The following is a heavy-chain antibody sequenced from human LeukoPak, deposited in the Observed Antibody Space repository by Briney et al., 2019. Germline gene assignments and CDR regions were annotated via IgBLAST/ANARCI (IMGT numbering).Heavy chain of an antibody. CDR3: AKTGTPWYYFDY. CDR2: ISYDGSNK. Sequence: GGSLRLSCAASGFTFSSYGMHWVRQAPGKGLEWVAVISYDGSNKYYADSVKGRFTISRDNSKNTPYLQMNSLRAEDTAVYYCAKTGTPWYYFDYWGQGTLVTVSS. V-gene: IGHV3-30*18. CDR1: GFTFSSYG. J-gene: IGHJ4*02. D-gene: IGHD6-13*01.